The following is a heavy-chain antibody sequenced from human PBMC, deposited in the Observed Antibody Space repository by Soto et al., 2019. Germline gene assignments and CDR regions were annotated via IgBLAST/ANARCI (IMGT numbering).Heavy chain of an antibody. V-gene: IGHV1-18*01. D-gene: IGHD6-19*01. CDR1: GYTFTSYG. Sequence: ASVKVSCKASGYTFTSYGISWVRQAPGQGLEWMGWISAYNGNTNYAQKLQGRVTMTTDTSTSTAYMELRSLRSDDTAVYSCARDPALGQWLVNYFDYWGQGTLVTVSS. CDR2: ISAYNGNT. J-gene: IGHJ4*02. CDR3: ARDPALGQWLVNYFDY.